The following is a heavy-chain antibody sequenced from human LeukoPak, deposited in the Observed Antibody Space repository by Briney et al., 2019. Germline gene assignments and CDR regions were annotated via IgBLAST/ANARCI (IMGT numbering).Heavy chain of an antibody. Sequence: PSETLSLTCAVSGYSISSGYYWGWIRQPPGKGLEWIGSIYHSGSTYYNPSLKSRVTISVDTSKNQFSLMLSSVTAADTAVYYCAGGGKNIVIGAFDIWDQGTMVTVSS. CDR1: GYSISSGYY. CDR2: IYHSGST. J-gene: IGHJ3*02. CDR3: AGGGKNIVIGAFDI. V-gene: IGHV4-38-2*01. D-gene: IGHD2/OR15-2a*01.